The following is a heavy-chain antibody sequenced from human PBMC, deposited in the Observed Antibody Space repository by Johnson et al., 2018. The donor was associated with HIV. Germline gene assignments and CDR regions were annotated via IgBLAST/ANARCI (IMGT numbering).Heavy chain of an antibody. CDR3: AKDRVVVVTAAPYEAFDI. Sequence: VQLVESGGGVVRPGGSLRLSCAASGFSFDDYGMNWVRQAPGKGLEWVSGISWSGGTIGYADSVKGRFTISRDNAKNALYLQMNSLRSEDTSLYYCAKDRVVVVTAAPYEAFDIWGQGTMVTVSS. V-gene: IGHV3-9*01. CDR1: GFSFDDYG. CDR2: ISWSGGTI. J-gene: IGHJ3*02. D-gene: IGHD2-21*02.